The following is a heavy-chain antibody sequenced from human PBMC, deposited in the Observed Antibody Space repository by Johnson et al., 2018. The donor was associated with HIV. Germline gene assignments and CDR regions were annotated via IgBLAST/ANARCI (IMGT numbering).Heavy chain of an antibody. V-gene: IGHV3-66*02. CDR1: GFTVRSNY. J-gene: IGHJ3*02. Sequence: VQLVESGGGLVQPGGSLRLSCAASGFTVRSNYMSWVRQAPGKGLEWVSVIYSGGSTYYADSVKGRFTISRDNSKNTLYLQMNSLRAEDTAVYYCARQGGVATAHVGAFDIWGQGTMVTVSS. D-gene: IGHD2-21*02. CDR2: IYSGGST. CDR3: ARQGGVATAHVGAFDI.